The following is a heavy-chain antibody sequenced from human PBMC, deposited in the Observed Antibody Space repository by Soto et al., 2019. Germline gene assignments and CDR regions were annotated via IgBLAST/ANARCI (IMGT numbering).Heavy chain of an antibody. CDR2: ISGSGGTT. J-gene: IGHJ4*02. CDR3: AKRPDPPLTTSGLVVIVGLDY. D-gene: IGHD3-3*01. V-gene: IGHV3-23*04. Sequence: EVQLVESGGGLVQPGGSLRLSCAASGFTFSTYAMTWVRQAPGKGLEWVSAISGSGGTTLYADSVKGRFTISRDISNSTLYLQMNNLRAEDTALYYCAKRPDPPLTTSGLVVIVGLDYWGQGTPVTVSS. CDR1: GFTFSTYA.